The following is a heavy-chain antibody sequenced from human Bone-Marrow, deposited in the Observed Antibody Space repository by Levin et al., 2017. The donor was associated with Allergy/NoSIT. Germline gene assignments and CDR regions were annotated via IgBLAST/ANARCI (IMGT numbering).Heavy chain of an antibody. CDR2: ISYDGSNK. D-gene: IGHD2-2*01. CDR1: GFTFSSYG. J-gene: IGHJ6*02. CDR3: AKDPGYALYYYGMDV. Sequence: GGSLRLSCAASGFTFSSYGMHWVRQAPGKGLEWVAVISYDGSNKYYADSVKGRFTISRDNSKNTLYLQMNSLRAEDTAVYYCAKDPGYALYYYGMDVWGQGTTVTVSS. V-gene: IGHV3-30*18.